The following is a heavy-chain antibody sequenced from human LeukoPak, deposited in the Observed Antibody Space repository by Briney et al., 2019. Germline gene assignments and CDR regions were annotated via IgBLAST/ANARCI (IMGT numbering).Heavy chain of an antibody. CDR3: ARRQGSGSHPTPGLNWFDP. Sequence: SETLSLTCAVYGGSFSGYYWSWIRQPPGKGLEWIGEINHSGSTNYNPSLKSRVTISVDTSKNQFSLKLSSVTAADTAVYYCARRQGSGSHPTPGLNWFDPWGQGTLVTVSS. CDR1: GGSFSGYY. J-gene: IGHJ5*02. CDR2: INHSGST. D-gene: IGHD1-26*01. V-gene: IGHV4-34*01.